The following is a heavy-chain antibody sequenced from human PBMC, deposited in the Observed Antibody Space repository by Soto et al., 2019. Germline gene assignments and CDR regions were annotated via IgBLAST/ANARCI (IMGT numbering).Heavy chain of an antibody. D-gene: IGHD2-2*02. CDR2: IWYDGSNK. CDR1: GFTFSSYG. J-gene: IGHJ6*02. V-gene: IGHV3-33*01. CDR3: ARGYCSTTSCYTPAMDV. Sequence: GGSLRLSCAASGFTFSSYGMHWVRQAPGKGLEWVAVIWYDGSNKYYADSVKGRFTISRDNSKNTLYLQMNSLRAEDTAVYYCARGYCSTTSCYTPAMDVWGQGTTVTVS.